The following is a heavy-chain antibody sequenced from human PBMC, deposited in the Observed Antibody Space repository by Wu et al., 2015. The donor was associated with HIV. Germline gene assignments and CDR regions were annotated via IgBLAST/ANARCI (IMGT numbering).Heavy chain of an antibody. D-gene: IGHD3-22*01. CDR2: IIPMFDTT. J-gene: IGHJ4*02. CDR1: GGTFRSYA. CDR3: AKAYSYDSSAYYGWGF. V-gene: IGHV1-69*13. Sequence: QVQVVQSGAEVKKPGSSVKVSCKAPGGTFRSYAISWVRQAPGQGLEWMGRIIPMFDTTNYAQKFQGRVTITADESTRTAYMELSSLRSEDTAVYYCAKAYSYDSSAYYGWGFWGQGTLVTVSS.